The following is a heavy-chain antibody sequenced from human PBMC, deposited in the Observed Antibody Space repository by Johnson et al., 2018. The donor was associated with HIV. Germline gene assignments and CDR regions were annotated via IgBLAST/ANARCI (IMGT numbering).Heavy chain of an antibody. Sequence: VQLVESGGGVVRPGGSLRLSCAASGFTFSNAWMSWVRQAPGKGLEWVGRIKSKTDGGTTDYAAPVKGRFTISRDNSKNTLYLQMNSLRAEDTAVYYCAKDRGPGYSSSYYVGAFDIWGQGTMVTVSS. CDR2: IKSKTDGGTT. J-gene: IGHJ3*02. D-gene: IGHD6-13*01. CDR1: GFTFSNAW. V-gene: IGHV3-15*01. CDR3: AKDRGPGYSSSYYVGAFDI.